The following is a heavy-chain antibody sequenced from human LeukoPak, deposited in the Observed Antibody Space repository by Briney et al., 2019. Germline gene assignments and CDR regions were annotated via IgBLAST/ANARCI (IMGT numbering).Heavy chain of an antibody. J-gene: IGHJ4*02. V-gene: IGHV1-8*01. Sequence: ASVKVSCKASGYTFTSSDINWVRQATGQGLEWMGWINPKSGRTGYAKKFQARVSMTMNTSISTAYMEVSSLRFEVTAVYYCARGRSGLAAAGTYDYWGQGTLITVSS. CDR3: ARGRSGLAAAGTYDY. CDR1: GYTFTSSD. D-gene: IGHD6-13*01. CDR2: INPKSGRT.